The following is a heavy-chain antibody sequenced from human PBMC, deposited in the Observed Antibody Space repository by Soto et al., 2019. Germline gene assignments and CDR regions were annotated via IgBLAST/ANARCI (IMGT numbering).Heavy chain of an antibody. CDR3: AKGEYSKSSFSYYYGMDV. Sequence: GGSLRLSCAASGLTFSSYGMHWVRQAPGKGLEWVAIISYDGKTKYYGDSVKGRFIISRDNSKNTLYVQMNSLRAEDTAVYYCAKGEYSKSSFSYYYGMDVWGQGTTVTVSS. CDR1: GLTFSSYG. D-gene: IGHD6-6*01. V-gene: IGHV3-30*18. J-gene: IGHJ6*02. CDR2: ISYDGKTK.